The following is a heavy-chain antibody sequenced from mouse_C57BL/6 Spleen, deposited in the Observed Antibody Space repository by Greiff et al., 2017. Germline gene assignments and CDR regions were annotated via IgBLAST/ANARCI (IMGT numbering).Heavy chain of an antibody. CDR2: INPGSGGT. Sequence: VQGVESGAELVRPGTSVKVSCKASGYAFTNYLIEWVKQRPGQGLEWIGVINPGSGGTNYNEKFKGKATLTADKSSRTAYMQLSRLTSEDSAVYFYARRSNSYAMDYWGQGTSVTVSS. V-gene: IGHV1-54*01. J-gene: IGHJ4*01. D-gene: IGHD2-5*01. CDR3: ARRSNSYAMDY. CDR1: GYAFTNYL.